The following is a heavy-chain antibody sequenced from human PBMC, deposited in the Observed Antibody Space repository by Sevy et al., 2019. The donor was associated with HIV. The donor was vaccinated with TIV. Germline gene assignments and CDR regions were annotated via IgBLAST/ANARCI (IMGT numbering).Heavy chain of an antibody. Sequence: ALVKVSCKASGYTFTSYGISWVRQAPGQGLEWMRWISAYNGNTNYAQKLQGRVTMTTDTSTSTAYMELRSLRSDDTAVYYCARVIAAAGPSYYYYGMDVWGQGTTVTVSS. CDR1: GYTFTSYG. V-gene: IGHV1-18*01. J-gene: IGHJ6*02. CDR2: ISAYNGNT. D-gene: IGHD6-13*01. CDR3: ARVIAAAGPSYYYYGMDV.